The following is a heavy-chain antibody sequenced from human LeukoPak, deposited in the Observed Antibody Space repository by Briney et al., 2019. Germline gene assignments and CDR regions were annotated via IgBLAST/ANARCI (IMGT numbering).Heavy chain of an antibody. J-gene: IGHJ4*02. D-gene: IGHD5-18*01. CDR3: VRDERPWGRGYSYGFDY. CDR1: GFTFSSYG. V-gene: IGHV3-33*01. Sequence: PGGSLRLSCAASGFTFSSYGMHWVRQAPGKGLEWVAVIWYDGSNKYYADSVKGRFTISRDNSKNTLYLQMNSLRAEDTAVYYCVRDERPWGRGYSYGFDYWGQGTLVTVSS. CDR2: IWYDGSNK.